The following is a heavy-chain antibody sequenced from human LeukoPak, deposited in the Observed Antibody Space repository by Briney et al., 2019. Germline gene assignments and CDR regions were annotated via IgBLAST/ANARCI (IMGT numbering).Heavy chain of an antibody. D-gene: IGHD5-18*01. V-gene: IGHV3-23*01. J-gene: IGHJ6*03. Sequence: GGSLRLSCAASGFTFSSYAMSWVRQAPGRGLECISGFSGSGGSTYYADSVKGRFTISRDNSKNTLYLQMNSLRAEDTAVYYCAKYGYSYGYYYYYMDVWGKGTTVTISS. CDR2: FSGSGGST. CDR1: GFTFSSYA. CDR3: AKYGYSYGYYYYYMDV.